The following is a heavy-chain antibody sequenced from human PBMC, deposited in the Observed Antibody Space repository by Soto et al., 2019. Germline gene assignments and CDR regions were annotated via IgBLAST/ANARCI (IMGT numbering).Heavy chain of an antibody. Sequence: QITLKESGPTLVKPTQTLTLTCTFSGFSLSTSGVGVGWIRQPPGKALEWLAVIYWDDDKRYSPSLKSRLTIIKDTSKNQVVLTMTNMDAVDTATYYCAHIYDSSGYSPYWGQGTLVTVSS. CDR1: GFSLSTSGVG. D-gene: IGHD3-22*01. CDR2: IYWDDDK. CDR3: AHIYDSSGYSPY. J-gene: IGHJ4*02. V-gene: IGHV2-5*02.